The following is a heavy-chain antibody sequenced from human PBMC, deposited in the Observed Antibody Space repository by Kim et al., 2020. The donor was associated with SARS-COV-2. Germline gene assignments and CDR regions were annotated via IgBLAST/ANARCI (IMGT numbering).Heavy chain of an antibody. V-gene: IGHV1-69*13. CDR1: GDSFFTSG. J-gene: IGHJ5*01. CDR3: ATGRFYDALTGGGWFGT. D-gene: IGHD3-9*01. CDR2: ILPAYGRS. Sequence: SVKVSCKASGDSFFTSGLTWVRQAPGQGPEWMGGILPAYGRSHYAQKFQGRVTITADASTTTVYMELSRLTFEDTAVYYCATGRFYDALTGGGWFGTWG.